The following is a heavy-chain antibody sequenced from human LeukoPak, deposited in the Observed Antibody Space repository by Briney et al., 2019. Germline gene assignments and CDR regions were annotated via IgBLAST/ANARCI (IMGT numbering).Heavy chain of an antibody. V-gene: IGHV3-9*01. D-gene: IGHD6-6*01. CDR2: ISWNSGSI. CDR1: GFTFDDYA. Sequence: GGSLRLSCAASGFTFDDYAMHWVRQAPGKGLEWVSGISWNSGSIGYADSVKGRFTISRDNAKNSLYLQMNSLRAEDTALYCCAKDIRFEYSSSGYFDYWGQGTLVTVSS. CDR3: AKDIRFEYSSSGYFDY. J-gene: IGHJ4*02.